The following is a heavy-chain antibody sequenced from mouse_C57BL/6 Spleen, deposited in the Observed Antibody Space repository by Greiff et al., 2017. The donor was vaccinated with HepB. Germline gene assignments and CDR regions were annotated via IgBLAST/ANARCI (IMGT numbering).Heavy chain of an antibody. CDR3: ARRYYGSSYYFDY. V-gene: IGHV5-17*01. CDR2: ISSGSSTI. J-gene: IGHJ2*01. CDR1: GFTFSDYG. Sequence: EVKLVESGGGLMKPGGSLKLSCAASGFTFSDYGMHWVRQAPEKGLEWVAYISSGSSTIYYADTVKGRFTISRDNAKNTLFLQMTSLRSEDTAMHYCARRYYGSSYYFDYWGQGTTLTVSS. D-gene: IGHD1-1*01.